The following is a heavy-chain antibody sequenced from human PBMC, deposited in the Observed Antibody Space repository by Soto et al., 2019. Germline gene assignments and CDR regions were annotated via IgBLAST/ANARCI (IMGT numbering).Heavy chain of an antibody. D-gene: IGHD3-22*01. CDR2: VSYDGSKK. J-gene: IGHJ5*01. CDR1: GFTFSRNG. CDR3: ARWVGGSMSDNSGKYDS. Sequence: QVQLVESGGGVVQPGTSLRLTCAGSGFTFSRNGMHWVRQAPGKGLEWVALVSYDGSKKYYVDSVKGRFTISRDNSENTPYLQMNSLRAEDTAVYYCARWVGGSMSDNSGKYDSWGQGTLVTVSS. V-gene: IGHV3-30*03.